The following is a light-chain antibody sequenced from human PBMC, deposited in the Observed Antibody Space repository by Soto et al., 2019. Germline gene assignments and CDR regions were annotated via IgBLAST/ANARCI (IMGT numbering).Light chain of an antibody. Sequence: QSALTQPASVSGSAGPSITISCTGSSSDVGGYNYVSWYQQQPGKAPKLMIYDVSNRPSGVSNRFSGSKSGNTASLTISGLQAEDEADYYCFSYTSNSLAVFGGGTKVTV. V-gene: IGLV2-14*01. CDR1: SSDVGGYNY. CDR3: FSYTSNSLAV. CDR2: DVS. J-gene: IGLJ2*01.